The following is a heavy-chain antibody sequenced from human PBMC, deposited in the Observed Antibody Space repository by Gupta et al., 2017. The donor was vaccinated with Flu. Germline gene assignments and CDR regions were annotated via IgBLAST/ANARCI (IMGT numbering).Heavy chain of an antibody. CDR2: IYYSGST. CDR3: TRHGAPVFGLEVTYHRSGMDV. D-gene: IGHD2-8*02. V-gene: IGHV4-39*01. Sequence: QLQLQESGPGLVKPAETLSVVCTVSGGSIINSDYYWSWVRQSPGKGLEWIGSIYYSGSTNYNPSLRSRVTMSVDTSNNQFSLKLKSVTAADAAVYYCTRHGAPVFGLEVTYHRSGMDVWGQGTTVAVSS. CDR1: GGSIINSDYY. J-gene: IGHJ6*02.